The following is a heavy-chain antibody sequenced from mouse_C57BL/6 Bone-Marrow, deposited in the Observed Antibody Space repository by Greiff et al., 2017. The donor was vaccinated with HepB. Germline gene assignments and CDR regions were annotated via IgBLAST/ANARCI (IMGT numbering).Heavy chain of an antibody. CDR3: ARPSSGYETFDY. CDR1: GYTFTSYW. CDR2: IYPGSGST. V-gene: IGHV1-55*01. J-gene: IGHJ2*01. D-gene: IGHD3-2*02. Sequence: VQLQQPGAELVKPGASVKMSCKASGYTFTSYWITWVKQRPGQGLEWIGDIYPGSGSTNYNEKFKSKATLTVDTSSSTAYMQLSSLTSEDSAVYYCARPSSGYETFDYWGQGTTLTVSS.